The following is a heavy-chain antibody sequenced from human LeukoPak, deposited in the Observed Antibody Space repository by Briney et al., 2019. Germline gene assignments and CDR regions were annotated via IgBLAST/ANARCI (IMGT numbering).Heavy chain of an antibody. D-gene: IGHD3-22*01. CDR3: ARAVADTHSSGYSTTFDY. CDR1: GFTFSSYS. Sequence: GGSLRLSCSASGFTFSSYSMNWVRQAPGKGLGWVSSISSSSSYIYYADSVKGRFTISRDNTKNSLYLQMNSLRAEDTAVYYCARAVADTHSSGYSTTFDYWGQGTLVTVSS. J-gene: IGHJ4*02. CDR2: ISSSSSYI. V-gene: IGHV3-21*01.